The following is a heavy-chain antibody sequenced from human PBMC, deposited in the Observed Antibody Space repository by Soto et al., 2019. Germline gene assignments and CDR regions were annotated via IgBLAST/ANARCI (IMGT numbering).Heavy chain of an antibody. D-gene: IGHD3-22*01. V-gene: IGHV4-31*03. J-gene: IGHJ4*02. CDR2: IYYSGST. CDR3: ARDFGCYCDSSGCYFDY. CDR1: GGSISSGGYY. Sequence: PSETLSLTCTVSGGSISSGGYYWSWIRQHPGKGLEWIGYIYYSGSTYYNPSLKSRVTISVDTSKNQFSLKLSSVTAADTAVYYCARDFGCYCDSSGCYFDYWGQGTLVTVSS.